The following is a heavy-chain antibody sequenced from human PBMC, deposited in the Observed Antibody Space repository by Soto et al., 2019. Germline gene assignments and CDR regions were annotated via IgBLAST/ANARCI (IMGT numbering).Heavy chain of an antibody. CDR3: ARGTKRITIFGVVNEAFDI. D-gene: IGHD3-3*01. CDR1: GYTFTSYD. V-gene: IGHV1-8*01. CDR2: MNPNSGNT. Sequence: ASVKVSCKASGYTFTSYDINCVRQATGQGLEWMGWMNPNSGNTGYAQKFQGRVTMTRNTSISTAYMELSSLRSEDTAVYYCARGTKRITIFGVVNEAFDIWGQGTMVTVSS. J-gene: IGHJ3*02.